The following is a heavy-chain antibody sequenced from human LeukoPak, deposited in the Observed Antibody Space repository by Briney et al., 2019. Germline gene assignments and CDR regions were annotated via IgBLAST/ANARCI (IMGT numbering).Heavy chain of an antibody. D-gene: IGHD5-18*01. CDR2: INHSGST. V-gene: IGHV4-34*01. Sequence: KPSETLSLTCAVYGGPFSGYYWSWIRQPPGKGLEWIGEINHSGSTNYNPSLKSRVTISVDTSKNQFSLKLSSVTAADTAVYYCARRTRGYSYGPYYYGMDVWGQGTTVTVSS. CDR1: GGPFSGYY. J-gene: IGHJ6*02. CDR3: ARRTRGYSYGPYYYGMDV.